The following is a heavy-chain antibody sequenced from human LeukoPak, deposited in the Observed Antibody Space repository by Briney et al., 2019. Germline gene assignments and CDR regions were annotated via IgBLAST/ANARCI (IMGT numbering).Heavy chain of an antibody. Sequence: ASVKVSCKASGGTFISYAISWVRQAPGQGLEWMGGIIPIFGTANYAQKFQGRVTITADESTSTAYMELSSLRSEDTAVYYCAREGGYYGSEIWGQGTTVTVSS. CDR2: IIPIFGTA. V-gene: IGHV1-69*13. CDR3: AREGGYYGSEI. D-gene: IGHD1-26*01. J-gene: IGHJ6*02. CDR1: GGTFISYA.